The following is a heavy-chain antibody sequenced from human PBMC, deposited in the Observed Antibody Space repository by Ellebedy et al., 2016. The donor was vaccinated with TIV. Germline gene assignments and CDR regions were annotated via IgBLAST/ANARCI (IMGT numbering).Heavy chain of an antibody. CDR1: GSSFGSYC. D-gene: IGHD4-11*01. J-gene: IGHJ5*02. CDR3: ARDRGDYSISGP. CDR2: LKSDGSST. V-gene: IGHV3-74*01. Sequence: AGSLRLSXVASGSSFGSYCFPWVRQAQGNELGWVSRLKSDGSSTTYADSVKGRFTTPRANARNTLYLQMNSLRGEDTAVYFCARDRGDYSISGPWGQGTLVTVSS.